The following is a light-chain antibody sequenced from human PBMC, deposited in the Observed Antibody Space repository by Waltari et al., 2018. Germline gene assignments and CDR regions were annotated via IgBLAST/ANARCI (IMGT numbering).Light chain of an antibody. CDR1: SSDIGGYNY. CDR2: DVS. J-gene: IGLJ6*01. V-gene: IGLV2-11*01. CDR3: SSYVGINTFV. Sequence: QAPLPQPPSVSGSPGQSVTISCTGTSSDIGGYNYVSWYQQHPGKAPKLMIYDVSKRPSGVSDRFSGSKYGTTASLTISGLQAEDEADYYCSSYVGINTFVFGSGTKLTVL.